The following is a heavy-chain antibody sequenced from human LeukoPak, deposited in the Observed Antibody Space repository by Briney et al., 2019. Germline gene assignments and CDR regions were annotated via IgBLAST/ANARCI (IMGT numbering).Heavy chain of an antibody. V-gene: IGHV3-48*04. J-gene: IGHJ4*02. Sequence: GGSLRLSCAASGFTFSTYSMNWVRQAPGKGLEWVSYISSSGSTIYYADSVKGRFTISRDNAKNSLYLQMNSLRAEDTAVYYCAKEGDYYNSIVPNYWGQGTLVTVSS. CDR1: GFTFSTYS. CDR2: ISSSGSTI. D-gene: IGHD3-22*01. CDR3: AKEGDYYNSIVPNY.